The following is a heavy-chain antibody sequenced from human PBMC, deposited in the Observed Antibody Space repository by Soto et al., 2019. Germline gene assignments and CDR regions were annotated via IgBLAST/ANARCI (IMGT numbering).Heavy chain of an antibody. CDR2: IDPGDSVT. D-gene: IGHD3-3*01. CDR3: ARHGPESYYDFWSGSPRKSYYYYGMDF. V-gene: IGHV5-10-1*01. J-gene: IGHJ6*02. CDR1: GYSLTNIW. Sequence: PGESMKISCKGSGYSLTNIWIHWVRQMPGKGLEWMGRIDPGDSVTTYNPSFQGHVTMSADKSINTAYLQWSSLKASDTAMYYCARHGPESYYDFWSGSPRKSYYYYGMDFWGQGTTVTFSS.